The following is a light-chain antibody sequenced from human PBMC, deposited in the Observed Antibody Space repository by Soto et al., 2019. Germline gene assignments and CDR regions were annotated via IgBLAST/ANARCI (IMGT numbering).Light chain of an antibody. V-gene: IGKV3-11*01. J-gene: IGKJ3*01. CDR2: DAS. CDR3: QQRSNS. Sequence: EIVLTQSPATLSLSPGERATLSCRASQSVSTYLAWYQQKPGQAPRLLIYDASNRAAGIPDRFSISRSGTDFTITISSIDPADFAVYFCQQRSNSVGPGTKVDI. CDR1: QSVSTY.